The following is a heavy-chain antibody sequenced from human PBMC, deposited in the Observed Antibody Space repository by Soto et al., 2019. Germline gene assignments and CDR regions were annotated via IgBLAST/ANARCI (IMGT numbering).Heavy chain of an antibody. D-gene: IGHD3-10*01. CDR1: GFTFSSYW. Sequence: GGSLRLSCAASGFTFSSYWMSWVRQAPGKGLEWVANIKQDGSEKYYVDSVKGRFTISRDNAKNSLYLQMNSLRAEDTAMYYCARAPYYYGSGSYYFDYWGQGTLVTVSS. CDR2: IKQDGSEK. V-gene: IGHV3-7*01. J-gene: IGHJ4*02. CDR3: ARAPYYYGSGSYYFDY.